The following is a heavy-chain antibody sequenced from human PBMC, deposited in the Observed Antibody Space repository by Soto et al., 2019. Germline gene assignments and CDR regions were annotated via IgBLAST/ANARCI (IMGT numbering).Heavy chain of an antibody. CDR2: ISGSGGST. CDR3: AKDGGDCSSTSCYAFDI. D-gene: IGHD2-2*01. V-gene: IGHV3-23*01. Sequence: GGSLRLSCAASGFTFSSYAMSWVRQAPGKGLEWVSAISGSGGSTYYADSVKGRFTISRDNSKNTLYLQMNSLRAEDTAVYYCAKDGGDCSSTSCYAFDIGGQGTMVTVS. J-gene: IGHJ3*02. CDR1: GFTFSSYA.